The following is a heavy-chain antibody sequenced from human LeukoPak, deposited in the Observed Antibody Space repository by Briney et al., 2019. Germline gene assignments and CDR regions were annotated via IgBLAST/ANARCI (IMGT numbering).Heavy chain of an antibody. CDR3: ARDLSATARAYDY. J-gene: IGHJ4*02. D-gene: IGHD1-26*01. CDR1: GFILSDYN. V-gene: IGHV3-21*01. CDR2: IAISGTYI. Sequence: GGSLRLSCAASGFILSDYNMNWVRQAPGKGLEWVSFIAISGTYITYADSVKGRFTISRDNAKNSLYLQMKSLRAEDTAVYYCARDLSATARAYDYWGQGTLVTVSS.